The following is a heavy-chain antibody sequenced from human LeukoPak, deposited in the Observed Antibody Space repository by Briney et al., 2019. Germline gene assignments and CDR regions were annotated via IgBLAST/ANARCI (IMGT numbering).Heavy chain of an antibody. CDR1: GFTFSSYE. D-gene: IGHD3-16*02. V-gene: IGHV3-48*03. CDR2: ISSSGSTI. J-gene: IGHJ6*04. Sequence: GGSLRLSCAASGFTFSSYEMNWVRQAPGKGLEWVSYISSSGSTIYYADSVKGRFTISRDNAKNSLYLQMNSLSAEDTAVYYCARDNPYDYVWGSYRYTGGDYGMDVWGKGTTVTVSS. CDR3: ARDNPYDYVWGSYRYTGGDYGMDV.